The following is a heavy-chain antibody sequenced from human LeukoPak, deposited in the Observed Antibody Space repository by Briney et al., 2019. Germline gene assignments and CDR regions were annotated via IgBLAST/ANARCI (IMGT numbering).Heavy chain of an antibody. Sequence: PGGSLRLSCAASGFTFNSHIMSWVRQAPGKGLEWVSGTRAGGGSTFYADSVKGRFAVSRDDSTSTLYLQVNSLRAEDSAVYYCATSQSGYYYAFDYWGQGILVTVSS. CDR2: TRAGGGST. CDR1: GFTFNSHI. V-gene: IGHV3-23*01. J-gene: IGHJ4*02. D-gene: IGHD3-22*01. CDR3: ATSQSGYYYAFDY.